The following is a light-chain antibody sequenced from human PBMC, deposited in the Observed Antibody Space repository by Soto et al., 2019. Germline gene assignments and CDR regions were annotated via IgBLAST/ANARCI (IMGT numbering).Light chain of an antibody. CDR1: QDISNN. CDR2: AAS. J-gene: IGKJ1*01. V-gene: IGKV1-17*01. CDR3: LQHNSYPPT. Sequence: DIQMTQSPSSLAASVGDRVTISCRASQDISNNLGWYQQKPGKAPKPLIYAASSLQIGVPSRFSGSGSGTEFTLTISSLQPEDFATYYCLQHNSYPPTFGQGTKVEIK.